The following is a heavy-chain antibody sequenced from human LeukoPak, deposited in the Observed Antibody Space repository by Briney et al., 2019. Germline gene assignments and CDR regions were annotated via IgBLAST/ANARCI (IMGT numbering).Heavy chain of an antibody. V-gene: IGHV1-2*02. D-gene: IGHD2-15*01. CDR1: GYTFTRYF. CDR3: AREDCSGGNCYQNFDN. CDR2: INPNSGGT. J-gene: IGHJ4*02. Sequence: ASVKVSCKASGYTFTRYFMHWVRQAPGQGLEWMGWINPNSGGTSYAQKFQGRVTMTRDTSISTAYMELSRLTSDDTAVYYCAREDCSGGNCYQNFDNWGQGTLVTVSS.